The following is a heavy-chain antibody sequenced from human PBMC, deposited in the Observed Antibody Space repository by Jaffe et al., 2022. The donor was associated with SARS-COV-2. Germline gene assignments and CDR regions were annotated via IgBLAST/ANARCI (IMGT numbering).Heavy chain of an antibody. V-gene: IGHV4-61*02. J-gene: IGHJ4*02. CDR1: GGSISSGSYY. D-gene: IGHD3-10*01. CDR3: AREKWFGTWGLFDY. Sequence: QVQLQESGPGLVKPSQTLSLTCTVSGGSISSGSYYWSWIRQPAGKGLEWIGRIYTSGSTNYNPSLKSRVTISVDTSKNQFSLKLSSVTAADTAVYYCAREKWFGTWGLFDYWGQGTLVTVSS. CDR2: IYTSGST.